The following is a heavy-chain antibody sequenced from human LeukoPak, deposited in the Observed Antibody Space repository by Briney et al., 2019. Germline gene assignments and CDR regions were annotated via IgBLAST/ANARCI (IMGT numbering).Heavy chain of an antibody. D-gene: IGHD5-18*01. Sequence: VASVKVSCKASGYTFTSYGISWVRQAPGQGLEWMGWISAYNGNTNYAQKLQGRVTMTTDTSTSTAYMELRSLRSDDTAVYYCARDIGYSHDVHAFDIWGQGTMVTVSS. CDR2: ISAYNGNT. CDR3: ARDIGYSHDVHAFDI. CDR1: GYTFTSYG. V-gene: IGHV1-18*01. J-gene: IGHJ3*02.